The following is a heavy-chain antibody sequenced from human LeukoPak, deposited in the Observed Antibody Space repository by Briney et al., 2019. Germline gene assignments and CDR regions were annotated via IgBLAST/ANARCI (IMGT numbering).Heavy chain of an antibody. Sequence: GGSLRLSCAASGFTFSNYWMHWVRQAPGKGLEWVAIISYDESNKYYADSVKGRFTISRDNSKNTLHLQMNSLRTEDTAVYYCAKDWGSSGWYNWFDPWGQGTLVTVSS. CDR2: ISYDESNK. CDR3: AKDWGSSGWYNWFDP. D-gene: IGHD6-19*01. V-gene: IGHV3-30*18. CDR1: GFTFSNYW. J-gene: IGHJ5*02.